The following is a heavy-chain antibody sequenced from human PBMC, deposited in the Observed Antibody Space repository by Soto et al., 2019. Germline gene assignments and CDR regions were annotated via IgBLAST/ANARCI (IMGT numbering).Heavy chain of an antibody. V-gene: IGHV1-69*02. CDR2: IIPILGIA. D-gene: IGHD3-22*01. CDR1: RGSLSSYT. CDR3: ARADYYEPKADY. J-gene: IGHJ4*02. Sequence: ASVKACSEAPRGSLSSYTISWARQAHGQGLEWMGRIIPILGIANYAQKFQGRVTITADKSTSTAYMELSSLRSEDTAVYYCARADYYEPKADYWGQGTLVPSPQ.